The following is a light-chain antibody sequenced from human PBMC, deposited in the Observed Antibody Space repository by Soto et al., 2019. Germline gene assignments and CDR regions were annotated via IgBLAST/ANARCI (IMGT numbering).Light chain of an antibody. CDR1: QSVRNNY. CDR2: GAS. CDR3: QHYGSSLPLT. J-gene: IGKJ4*01. V-gene: IGKV3-20*01. Sequence: EIVLTQSPGTLYLSPGERATLACWASQSVRNNYLAWYQQKPGQAPRLLIYGASSRATGIPDRFSGSGSETDFTLTISSLEPEDFAVYYCQHYGSSLPLTFGGGTKVEIK.